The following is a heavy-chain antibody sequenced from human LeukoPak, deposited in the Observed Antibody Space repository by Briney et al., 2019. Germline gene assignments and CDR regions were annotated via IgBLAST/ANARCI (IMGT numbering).Heavy chain of an antibody. CDR1: GGSFSGYY. CDR3: ATGDFWSGYSSDY. Sequence: SETLSLTCAVYGGSFSGYYWSWIRQPPGKGLEWIGNIYTSGSTNYNPSLKRRVTISVDTSNNQFPLKLSPVTDADTAVYYCATGDFWSGYSSDYWGQGTLVTVSS. CDR2: IYTSGST. J-gene: IGHJ4*02. D-gene: IGHD3-3*01. V-gene: IGHV4-4*09.